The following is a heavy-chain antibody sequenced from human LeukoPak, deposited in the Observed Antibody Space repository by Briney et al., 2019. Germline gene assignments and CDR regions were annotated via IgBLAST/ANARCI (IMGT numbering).Heavy chain of an antibody. D-gene: IGHD6-13*01. J-gene: IGHJ4*02. Sequence: ASVKVSCKASGYTFTSYFMHWVRQAPGQGLEWMGIINPSGGSTSYAQKFQGRVTMTRDTSTSTVYMELSSLRSEDTAVYYCARVANPNPDSYSSPYDYWGQGTLVTVSS. CDR1: GYTFTSYF. CDR3: ARVANPNPDSYSSPYDY. CDR2: INPSGGST. V-gene: IGHV1-46*01.